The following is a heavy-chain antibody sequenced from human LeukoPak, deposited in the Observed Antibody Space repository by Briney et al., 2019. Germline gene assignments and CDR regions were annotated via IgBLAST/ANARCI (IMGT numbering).Heavy chain of an antibody. Sequence: SVTVSCKASAYTFTIYDVNWVRQAAGHGLEWMGWMNPNSANTVYVLKFQGRVTMTRNTSISTACMELSSLRSEDTAVYYCARGVEMATITVWSYYYYMDVWGKGTTVTLSS. V-gene: IGHV1-8*01. CDR3: ARGVEMATITVWSYYYYMDV. J-gene: IGHJ6*03. CDR1: AYTFTIYD. D-gene: IGHD5-24*01. CDR2: MNPNSANT.